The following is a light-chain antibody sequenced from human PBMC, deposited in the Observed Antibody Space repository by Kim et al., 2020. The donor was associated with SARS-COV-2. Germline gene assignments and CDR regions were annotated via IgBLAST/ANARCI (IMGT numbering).Light chain of an antibody. CDR1: QTVPGNF. Sequence: EIVLTQSPGTLSLSPGERATLSCRARQTVPGNFFAWYQHKPGQAPRLLIYAASSRATGIPDRFSGSGSGTDFSLTLSRLEPEDFAVYYCQQYGTTPLTFGQGTKLEI. J-gene: IGKJ2*01. CDR2: AAS. CDR3: QQYGTTPLT. V-gene: IGKV3-20*01.